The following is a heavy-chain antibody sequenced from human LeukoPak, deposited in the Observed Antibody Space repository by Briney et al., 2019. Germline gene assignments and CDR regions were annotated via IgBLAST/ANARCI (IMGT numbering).Heavy chain of an antibody. CDR3: ARDDYGGNNDAFDI. V-gene: IGHV3-7*01. J-gene: IGHJ3*02. D-gene: IGHD4-23*01. CDR2: IKQDGSEK. CDR1: GFTFSSYW. Sequence: GGSLRLSCAASGFTFSSYWMSWVRQAPGKGLEWVANIKQDGSEKYYVDSVKGRFTISRDNAKNSLYLQMNSLRAEDTAVYYCARDDYGGNNDAFDIWGQGTMVTVSS.